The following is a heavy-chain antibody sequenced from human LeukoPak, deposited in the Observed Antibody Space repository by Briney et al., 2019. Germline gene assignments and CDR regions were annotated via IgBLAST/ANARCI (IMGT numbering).Heavy chain of an antibody. CDR3: ARAPMTMVRGKGPFDY. Sequence: ASVKVSCKASGYTFTNFDINWVRQATGQGLEWTGWMSPNSGNTGYAQKFQGRVTMTRNTSISTAYMELSSLKSEDTAVYYCARAPMTMVRGKGPFDYWGQGTLVTVSS. CDR2: MSPNSGNT. J-gene: IGHJ4*02. CDR1: GYTFTNFD. V-gene: IGHV1-8*01. D-gene: IGHD3-10*01.